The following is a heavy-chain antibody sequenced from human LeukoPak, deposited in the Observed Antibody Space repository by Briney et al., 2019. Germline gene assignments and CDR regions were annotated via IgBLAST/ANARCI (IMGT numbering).Heavy chain of an antibody. Sequence: GGSLRLSCAASGFTFDDYAMHWVRQAPGKGLEWVSGISWNSGSIAYADSVKGRFTISRDNAKTSLYLQMTRRRAEDTVLYYFAKDILKYGRGWYAPFDYWGQGTLVTVSS. CDR3: AKDILKYGRGWYAPFDY. CDR2: ISWNSGSI. V-gene: IGHV3-9*01. CDR1: GFTFDDYA. J-gene: IGHJ4*02. D-gene: IGHD6-19*01.